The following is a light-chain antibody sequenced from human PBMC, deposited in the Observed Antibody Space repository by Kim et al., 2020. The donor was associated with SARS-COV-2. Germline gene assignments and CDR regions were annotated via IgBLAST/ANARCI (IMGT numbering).Light chain of an antibody. CDR2: DVS. J-gene: IGLJ3*02. CDR3: SSYTSSSTPWV. Sequence: QSITIACTGTSSDVGVYNYVSWYQQHPGKAPKLMIYDVSKRPSVVSNRFSGSKSVNTASLTISGLQAEDEADYYCSSYTSSSTPWVFGGGTQLTVL. CDR1: SSDVGVYNY. V-gene: IGLV2-14*04.